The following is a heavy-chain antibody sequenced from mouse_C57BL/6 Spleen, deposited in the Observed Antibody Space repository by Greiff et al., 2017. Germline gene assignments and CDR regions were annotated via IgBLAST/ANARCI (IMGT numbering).Heavy chain of an antibody. CDR2: INPNNGGT. D-gene: IGHD2-4*01. CDR3: ARPYDYDGYYYAMDY. J-gene: IGHJ4*01. Sequence: EVKLMESGPELVKPGASVKIPCKASGYTFTDYNMDWVKQSHGKSLEWIGDINPNNGGTIYNQKFKGKATLTVDKSSSTAYMELRSLTSEDTAVYYCARPYDYDGYYYAMDYWGQGTSVTVSS. CDR1: GYTFTDYN. V-gene: IGHV1-18*01.